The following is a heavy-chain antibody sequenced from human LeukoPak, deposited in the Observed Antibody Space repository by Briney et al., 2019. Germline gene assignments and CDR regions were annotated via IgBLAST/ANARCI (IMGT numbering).Heavy chain of an antibody. CDR1: GFTFSSYG. D-gene: IGHD3-3*01. J-gene: IGHJ4*02. V-gene: IGHV3-48*04. CDR3: ARAGVDTSGYYYQGFDY. Sequence: GGSLRLSCAASGFTFSSYGMHWVRQAPGKGLEWVSYITSGGNSVYYAASVKGRFTISRDNAKNSLYLQVNSLTAEDTAVYYCARAGVDTSGYYYQGFDYWGQGTLVTVSS. CDR2: ITSGGNSV.